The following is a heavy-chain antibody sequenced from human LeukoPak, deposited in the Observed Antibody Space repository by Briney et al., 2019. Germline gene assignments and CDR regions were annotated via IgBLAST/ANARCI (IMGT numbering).Heavy chain of an antibody. CDR3: ARVRSSGWYSMDV. Sequence: TLSLTCAVYGGSFSGYYWSWIRQHPGKGLEWIGYIYYSGSTYYNPSLKSRVTISVDTSKNQFSLKLSSVTAADTAVYYCARVRSSGWYSMDVWGQGTTVTVSS. D-gene: IGHD6-19*01. CDR2: IYYSGST. CDR1: GGSFSGYY. V-gene: IGHV4-31*11. J-gene: IGHJ6*02.